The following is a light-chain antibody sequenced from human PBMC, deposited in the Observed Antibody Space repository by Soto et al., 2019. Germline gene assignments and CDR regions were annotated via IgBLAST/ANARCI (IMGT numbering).Light chain of an antibody. CDR3: QHYNNWTLT. Sequence: EIVMTQSPVTLSLSPGETANLSCRASQTVTRNLAWYQQKPGRSPRLLLSGASTRATGIPARFSGSGSDTEFTLTISSLKSEDFAVYYCQHYNNWTLTFGGGTKVDIK. CDR2: GAS. J-gene: IGKJ4*01. CDR1: QTVTRN. V-gene: IGKV3-15*01.